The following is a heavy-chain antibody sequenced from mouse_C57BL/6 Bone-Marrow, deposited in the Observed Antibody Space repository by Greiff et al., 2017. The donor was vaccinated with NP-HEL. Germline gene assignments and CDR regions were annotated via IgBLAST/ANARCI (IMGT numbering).Heavy chain of an antibody. J-gene: IGHJ3*01. CDR3: TIYYGYDWFAY. Sequence: EVKVEESGGGLVQPGGSMKLSCVASGFTFSNYWMNWVRQSPEKGLEWVAQIRLKSDNYATHYAESVKGRFTISRDDSKSSVYLQMNNLRAEDTGIYYCTIYYGYDWFAYWGQGTLVTVSA. CDR1: GFTFSNYW. V-gene: IGHV6-3*01. CDR2: IRLKSDNYAT. D-gene: IGHD2-2*01.